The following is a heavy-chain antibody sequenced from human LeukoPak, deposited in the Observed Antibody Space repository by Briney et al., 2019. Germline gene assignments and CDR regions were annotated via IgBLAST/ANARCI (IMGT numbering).Heavy chain of an antibody. J-gene: IGHJ3*02. V-gene: IGHV3-48*03. Sequence: GGSLRLSCEGSGFTFSTYEMNWVRQAPGKGLEWVSYIGSRPTTTYYADSVRGRFIISRDNTKNSVYLQMTSLRADDAAVYYCATSGAYEISWAFNIWGQGTMVAVSS. D-gene: IGHD5-12*01. CDR3: ATSGAYEISWAFNI. CDR1: GFTFSTYE. CDR2: IGSRPTTT.